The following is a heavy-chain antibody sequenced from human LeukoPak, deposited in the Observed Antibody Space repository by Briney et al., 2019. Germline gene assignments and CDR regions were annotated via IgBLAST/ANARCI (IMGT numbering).Heavy chain of an antibody. CDR1: GFTVSSNS. CDR2: IYNGDST. D-gene: IGHD4-11*01. Sequence: GGSLRLSCAASGFTVSSNSMSWVRQAPGKGLEWVSVIYNGDSTFYIDSVKGRFTISRDNTKNMLYLQMNSLRAEDTAVYYCAKLTTSWGQGTLVTVSS. J-gene: IGHJ4*02. V-gene: IGHV3-53*01. CDR3: AKLTTS.